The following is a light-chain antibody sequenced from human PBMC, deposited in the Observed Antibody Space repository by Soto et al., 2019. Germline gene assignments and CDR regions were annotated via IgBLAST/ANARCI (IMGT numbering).Light chain of an antibody. V-gene: IGKV3-15*01. J-gene: IGKJ1*01. CDR3: QQYTNRPQWT. CDR1: QSVGTN. CDR2: GTS. Sequence: EIVMTQSPATLSVSPGERATLSCRASQSVGTNLAWYQQKPGQATRLLIFGTSTRATGIPARVSGSGSGTDFTLNISSVQSDDFAVYYCQQYTNRPQWTFGQGTKVDMK.